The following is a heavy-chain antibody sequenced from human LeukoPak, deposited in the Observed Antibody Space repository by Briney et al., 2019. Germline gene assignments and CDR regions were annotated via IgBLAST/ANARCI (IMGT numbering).Heavy chain of an antibody. J-gene: IGHJ3*02. CDR2: ISGSGEGT. CDR1: GLTFSNYG. D-gene: IGHD4-17*01. V-gene: IGHV3-23*01. CDR3: AREGALTVTKDAFDI. Sequence: PGGSLRLSCAASGLTFSNYGMAWVRQAPGKGLEWVSAISGSGEGTYNADSVKGRFTISRDDSKNTAYLQMNSLKTEDTAVYFCAREGALTVTKDAFDIWGQGTMVTVSS.